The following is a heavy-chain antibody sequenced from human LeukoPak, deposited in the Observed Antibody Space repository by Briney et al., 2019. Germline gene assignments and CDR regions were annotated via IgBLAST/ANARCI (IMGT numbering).Heavy chain of an antibody. J-gene: IGHJ4*02. Sequence: SETLSLTCAVSGYSISSGYYWGWIRPPPGKGLEWIGSIYHSGSTYYNPSLKSRVTISVDTSKNQFSLKLSSVTAADTAVYYCARQGGVVAPAVGSGSYSVIDYWGQGTLVTVSS. D-gene: IGHD3-10*01. CDR2: IYHSGST. CDR3: ARQGGVVAPAVGSGSYSVIDY. V-gene: IGHV4-38-2*01. CDR1: GYSISSGYY.